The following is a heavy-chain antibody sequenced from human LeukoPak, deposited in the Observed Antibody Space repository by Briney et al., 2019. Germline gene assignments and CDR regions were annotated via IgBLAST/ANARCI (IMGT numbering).Heavy chain of an antibody. CDR3: ARDGDIADAIYFDY. D-gene: IGHD6-13*01. Sequence: GWSLRLSCAASSFAFSSYSMHWVRQAPGKGLEWEAVISSRGTITYYADSVKGRVTISRDNSKNTLYLQMNSLRAEDTAVYYCARDGDIADAIYFDYWGQGTLVSVSS. CDR2: ISSRGTIT. V-gene: IGHV3-30*04. J-gene: IGHJ4*02. CDR1: SFAFSSYS.